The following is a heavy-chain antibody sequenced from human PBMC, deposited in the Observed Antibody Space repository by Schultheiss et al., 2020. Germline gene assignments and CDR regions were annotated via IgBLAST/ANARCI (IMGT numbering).Heavy chain of an antibody. Sequence: GGSLRLSCAASGFTFSNYGMHWVRQAPGKGLEWVALIAFDGSDKYYADSVKGRFTISRDNSKNTLYLQMNSLRAEDTAVYYCARDQEWSVGLYGMDVWGQGTTVTVSS. J-gene: IGHJ6*02. V-gene: IGHV3-33*05. CDR2: IAFDGSDK. CDR1: GFTFSNYG. D-gene: IGHD3-3*01. CDR3: ARDQEWSVGLYGMDV.